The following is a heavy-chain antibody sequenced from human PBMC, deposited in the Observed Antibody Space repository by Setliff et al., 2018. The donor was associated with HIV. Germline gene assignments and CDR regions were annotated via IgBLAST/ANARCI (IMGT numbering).Heavy chain of an antibody. J-gene: IGHJ5*02. CDR3: ARRNWTVTTNWFDP. Sequence: SGPTLVNPTQSLTLTCTFSGFSLSSSGVAVGWIRQPPGKALEWLALIYWDDDKRYSPSLMSRLSITKDTSKSQVVLTMTNMDPVDTATYYCARRNWTVTTNWFDPWGQGTLVTVSS. D-gene: IGHD2-21*02. V-gene: IGHV2-5*02. CDR1: GFSLSSSGVA. CDR2: IYWDDDK.